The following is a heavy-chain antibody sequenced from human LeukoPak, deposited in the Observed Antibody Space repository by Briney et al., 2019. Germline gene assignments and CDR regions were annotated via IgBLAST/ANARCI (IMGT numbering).Heavy chain of an antibody. CDR1: GFTFSSYE. Sequence: PGGSLRLSCAASGFTFSSYEMNWVRQAPGKGLEWLSDISASGNTRYYADAVKGRFTISRDNAKNSLSLQMNSLRAEDTALYYCARVEARYPSGSYPYWGQGTLVAVSS. D-gene: IGHD3-10*01. J-gene: IGHJ4*02. CDR3: ARVEARYPSGSYPY. V-gene: IGHV3-48*03. CDR2: ISASGNTR.